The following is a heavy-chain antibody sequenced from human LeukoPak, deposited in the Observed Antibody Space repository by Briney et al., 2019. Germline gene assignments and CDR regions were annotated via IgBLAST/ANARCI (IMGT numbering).Heavy chain of an antibody. V-gene: IGHV4-30-4*08. D-gene: IGHD2-2*01. CDR1: GGSISSGDYY. J-gene: IGHJ4*02. CDR2: IYYSGST. CDR3: ARDHCSSTSCYAFNFDD. Sequence: SQTLSLTCTVSGGSISSGDYYWGWIRQPPGKGLEWIGYIYYSGSTYYNPSLKSRVTISVNTSKNQFSLKLSSVTAADTAVYYCARDHCSSTSCYAFNFDDWGQGTLVTVSS.